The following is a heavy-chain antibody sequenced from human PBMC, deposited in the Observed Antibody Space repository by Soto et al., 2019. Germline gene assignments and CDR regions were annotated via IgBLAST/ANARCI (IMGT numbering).Heavy chain of an antibody. CDR1: GYTFASYG. Sequence: GASVKVSCKASGYTFASYGISWVRQAPGQGLEWMGWISAYNGNTNYAQKLQGRVTMTTDTSTSTAYMELRSLRSDDTAVYYCARDYRHYDFWSGHKSLLIGMDVWS. CDR2: ISAYNGNT. CDR3: ARDYRHYDFWSGHKSLLIGMDV. J-gene: IGHJ6*02. D-gene: IGHD3-3*01. V-gene: IGHV1-18*04.